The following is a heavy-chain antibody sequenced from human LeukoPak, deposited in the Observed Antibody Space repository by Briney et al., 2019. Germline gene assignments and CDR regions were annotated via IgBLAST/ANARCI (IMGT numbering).Heavy chain of an antibody. D-gene: IGHD3-22*01. V-gene: IGHV2-70*01. Sequence: ESGPTLVHPTQTLTLTCTFSGFSLSTSGMCVSWIRQPPGKALEWLAHIDWDDDKYYSTSLKTRLTISKDTSKNQVVLTMTNMDPVDTATYYCARTMKYYYDSSGYYPCGAFDIWGQGTMVTVSS. J-gene: IGHJ3*02. CDR2: IDWDDDK. CDR3: ARTMKYYYDSSGYYPCGAFDI. CDR1: GFSLSTSGMC.